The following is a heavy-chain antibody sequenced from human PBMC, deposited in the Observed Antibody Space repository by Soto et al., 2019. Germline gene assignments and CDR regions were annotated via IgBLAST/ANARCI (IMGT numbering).Heavy chain of an antibody. CDR2: IWSDGNKR. V-gene: IGHV3-33*01. CDR3: VRGDNFSDEASDY. J-gene: IGHJ4*02. CDR1: GFMFTNHG. D-gene: IGHD1-1*01. Sequence: QVQLVESGGGVVQPGRSLRLSCAASGFMFTNHGMHWVRQAPGKGLEWVAVIWSDGNKRYYADSMKGRFTVSRDTSKNTLYLQMNNLRAADTAVYYCVRGDNFSDEASDYWGQGTLVTVSS.